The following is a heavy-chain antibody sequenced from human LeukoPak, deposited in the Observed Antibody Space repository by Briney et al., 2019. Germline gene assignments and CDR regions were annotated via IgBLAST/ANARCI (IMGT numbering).Heavy chain of an antibody. J-gene: IGHJ5*02. Sequence: VQPGGSLKLSCAASGFTFSGSAIHWVRQSSGKGLDWVGQIDKKDKGYATATAYAASVKGRFTISRDDSINTAYLQMKSLKTEDTALYYCTRDSGTYNWFDPWGQGTLVTVSS. CDR1: GFTFSGSA. V-gene: IGHV3-73*01. D-gene: IGHD1-26*01. CDR2: IDKKDKGYATAT. CDR3: TRDSGTYNWFDP.